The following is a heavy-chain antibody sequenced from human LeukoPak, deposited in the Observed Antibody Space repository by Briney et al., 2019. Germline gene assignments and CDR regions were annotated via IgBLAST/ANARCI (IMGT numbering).Heavy chain of an antibody. CDR1: GGSISSGGYS. Sequence: PSQTLSLTCAVSGGSISSGGYSWSWIRQPPGKGLEWNGYIYHSGSTYYNPSLKSRVTISVDRSKNQFSLKLSSVTAADTAVYYCARATATVDAFDIWGQGTMVTVSS. CDR3: ARATATVDAFDI. CDR2: IYHSGST. V-gene: IGHV4-30-2*01. J-gene: IGHJ3*02. D-gene: IGHD4-17*01.